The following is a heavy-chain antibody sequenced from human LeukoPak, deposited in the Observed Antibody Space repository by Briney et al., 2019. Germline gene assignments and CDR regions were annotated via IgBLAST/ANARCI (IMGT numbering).Heavy chain of an antibody. D-gene: IGHD6-13*01. V-gene: IGHV3-30*18. CDR2: ISNDGTDK. Sequence: GGTLRLSCAAPGFIFSSYGIHWVRQAPGKGLEWVGVISNDGTDKYYADSVKGRFTISRDNSKNTLFLQMNSLRAEDTSVYYCVKELKRGSTSWYSVFDIWGQGTMVTVSS. CDR3: VKELKRGSTSWYSVFDI. J-gene: IGHJ3*02. CDR1: GFIFSSYG.